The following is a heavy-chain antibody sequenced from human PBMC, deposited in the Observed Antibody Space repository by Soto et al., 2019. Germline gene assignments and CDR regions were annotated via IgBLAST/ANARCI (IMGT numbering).Heavy chain of an antibody. D-gene: IGHD2-15*01. J-gene: IGHJ2*01. CDR1: GFSLTTGGVA. Sequence: QITLKESGPTLVKPTQTLTLTCTFSGFSLTTGGVAVGWIRQPPGKALEWLALIYWDDDKRYSPSLKSRLSTTKATSKTQVVLTMTNMDPVDTATYYSAHSECSGAVCYSRGYFGLWGRGTLVTVSS. V-gene: IGHV2-5*02. CDR2: IYWDDDK. CDR3: AHSECSGAVCYSRGYFGL.